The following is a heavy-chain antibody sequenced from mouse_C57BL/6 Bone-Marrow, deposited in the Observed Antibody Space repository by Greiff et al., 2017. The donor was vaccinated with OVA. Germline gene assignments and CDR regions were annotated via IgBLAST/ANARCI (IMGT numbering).Heavy chain of an antibody. Sequence: EVQLQQSVPELVRPGASVKLSCTASGFKIPNTYMHWVKQSPEQGLEGIGKIDPANGNTTYAQKFTGKATLTATTSSNTAYLQLSNRTSEDTASYYCARSSVYYGSSYGYFHVWGTGTTRTVTS. CDR2: IDPANGNT. CDR3: ARSSVYYGSSYGYFHV. V-gene: IGHV14-3*01. CDR1: GFKIPNTY. D-gene: IGHD1-1*01. J-gene: IGHJ1*03.